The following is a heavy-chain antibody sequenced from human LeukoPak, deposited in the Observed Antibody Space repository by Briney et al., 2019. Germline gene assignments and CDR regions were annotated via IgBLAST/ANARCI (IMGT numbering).Heavy chain of an antibody. D-gene: IGHD7-27*01. V-gene: IGHV3-66*02. CDR2: IYSGGST. CDR1: GFAVSSNY. J-gene: IGHJ6*03. CDR3: ARASQLGIKGRGYYMDV. Sequence: PGGSLRLSCATSGFAVSSNYMSWVRQAPGKGLEWVSVIYSGGSTYYADSVKGRFTISRDNSKNTLYLQMNSLRGEDTAVYYCARASQLGIKGRGYYMDVWGKGTTVTVSS.